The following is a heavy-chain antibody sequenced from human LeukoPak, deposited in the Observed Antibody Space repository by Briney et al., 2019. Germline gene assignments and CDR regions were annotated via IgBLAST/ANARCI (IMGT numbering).Heavy chain of an antibody. CDR3: ARAGTSHLLYYFDF. CDR2: IKGDGSEK. Sequence: GGSLRLSCAASGFTFSSYWMSWVRQAPGKGLEWVANIKGDGSEKYYVDSVKGRFTIPRDNARNSLYLQMNSLRAEDTAVYYCARAGTSHLLYYFDFWGQGTLVTVSS. D-gene: IGHD2-15*01. CDR1: GFTFSSYW. J-gene: IGHJ4*02. V-gene: IGHV3-7*01.